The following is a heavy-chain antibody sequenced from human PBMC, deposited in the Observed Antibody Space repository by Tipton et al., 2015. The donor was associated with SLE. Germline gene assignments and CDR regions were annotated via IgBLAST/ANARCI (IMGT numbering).Heavy chain of an antibody. Sequence: TLSLTCAVYGGSFSGYYWSWIRQPPGKGLEWIGEINHSGSTNYNPSLKSRVTISVDTSKNQFSLKLSSVTAADTAVYYCARRAAAAHYCYGMDVWGQGTTVTVSS. CDR2: INHSGST. D-gene: IGHD6-13*01. CDR3: ARRAAAAHYCYGMDV. V-gene: IGHV4-34*01. CDR1: GGSFSGYY. J-gene: IGHJ6*02.